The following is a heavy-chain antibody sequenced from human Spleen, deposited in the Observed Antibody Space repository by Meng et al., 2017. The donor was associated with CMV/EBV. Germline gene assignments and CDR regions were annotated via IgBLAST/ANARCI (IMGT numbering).Heavy chain of an antibody. CDR1: GGSFSGYY. CDR3: ARGYSSSWYVDY. Sequence: QVQLQQWGAGLLKASETLSLTCAVYGGSFSGYYWSWIRQPPGKGLEWIGEINHSGSTNYNPSLKSRVTISVDTSKNQFSLKLSSVTAADTAVYYCARGYSSSWYVDYWGQGTLVTVSS. J-gene: IGHJ4*02. CDR2: INHSGST. D-gene: IGHD6-13*01. V-gene: IGHV4-34*01.